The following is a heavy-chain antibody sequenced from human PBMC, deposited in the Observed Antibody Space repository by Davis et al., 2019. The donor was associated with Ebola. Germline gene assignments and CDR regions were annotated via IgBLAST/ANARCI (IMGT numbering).Heavy chain of an antibody. CDR3: VGSSAVAGIPLTFDY. D-gene: IGHD6-19*01. CDR2: ISGSGGST. V-gene: IGHV3-23*01. Sequence: PGGSLRLSCAASGFTFSSYAMSWVRQAPGKGLEWVSAISGSGGSTYYADSVKGRFTISRDNSKNTLYLQMNSLRAEDTAVYYCVGSSAVAGIPLTFDYWGQGTLVTVSS. CDR1: GFTFSSYA. J-gene: IGHJ4*02.